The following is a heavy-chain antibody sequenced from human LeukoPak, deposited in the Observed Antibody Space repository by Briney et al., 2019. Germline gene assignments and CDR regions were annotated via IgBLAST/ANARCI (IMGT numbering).Heavy chain of an antibody. V-gene: IGHV1-2*06. Sequence: ASVKVSCKASGYTFTGYYMHWVRQAPGQGLEWMGRINPNSGGTNYAQKFQGRVTTTRDTSISTAYMELSRLGSDDTAVYYCARGGGWLQLRGTNLDYWGQGTLVTVSS. CDR3: ARGGGWLQLRGTNLDY. D-gene: IGHD5-24*01. CDR1: GYTFTGYY. J-gene: IGHJ4*02. CDR2: INPNSGGT.